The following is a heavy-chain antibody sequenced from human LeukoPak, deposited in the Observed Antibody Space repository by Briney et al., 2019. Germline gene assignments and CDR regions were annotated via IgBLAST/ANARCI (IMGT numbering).Heavy chain of an antibody. D-gene: IGHD4-23*01. CDR2: ISTSSIYI. V-gene: IGHV3-21*01. CDR3: ARGQDTVVTSRDAFDI. CDR1: GFTFSSYS. Sequence: GGSLRLSCAASGFTFSSYSMNWVRQAPGKGLEWVSSISTSSIYIYYADSVKGRFTISRDNAKNSLYLQMNSLRAEDTAVYYCARGQDTVVTSRDAFDIWGQGTMVTVSS. J-gene: IGHJ3*02.